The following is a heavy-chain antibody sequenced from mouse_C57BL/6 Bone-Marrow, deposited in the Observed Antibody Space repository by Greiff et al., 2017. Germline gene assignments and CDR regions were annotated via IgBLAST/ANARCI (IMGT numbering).Heavy chain of an antibody. J-gene: IGHJ1*03. V-gene: IGHV2-5*01. Sequence: QVQLQQSGPGLVQPSQSLSITCTVSGFSLTSYGVHWVRQSPGKGLEWLGVIWRGGSTDYNAAFMSRLSITKDNSKSQVFFKMNSLQADDTAIYYCAKEYYGSSYEGLGVWGTGTTVTVSS. D-gene: IGHD1-1*01. CDR2: IWRGGST. CDR1: GFSLTSYG. CDR3: AKEYYGSSYEGLGV.